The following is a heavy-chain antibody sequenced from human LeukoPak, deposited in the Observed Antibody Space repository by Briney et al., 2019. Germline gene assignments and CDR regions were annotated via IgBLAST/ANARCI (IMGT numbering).Heavy chain of an antibody. D-gene: IGHD3-3*01. CDR2: INHSGST. CDR1: GGSFSGYY. CDR3: ARQIRFLEWLFDY. V-gene: IGHV4-34*01. Sequence: SETLSLTCAVYGGSFSGYYWSWIRQPPGKGLEWIGEINHSGSTNYNPSLKSRVAISVDTSKNQFSLKLSSVTAADTAVYYCARQIRFLEWLFDYWGREPWSPSPQ. J-gene: IGHJ4*02.